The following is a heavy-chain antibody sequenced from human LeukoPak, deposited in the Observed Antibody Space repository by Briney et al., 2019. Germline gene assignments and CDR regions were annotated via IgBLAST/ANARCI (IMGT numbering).Heavy chain of an antibody. CDR3: ARGYYDFWSGYYSPPPQYYYYYGMDV. CDR1: GDSISSYY. Sequence: PSETLSLTCSVSGDSISSYYWTWIRQPPGKGLEWIGYVFYNGNTNYNPSLKSRVTISVDTSKNQFSLKLSSVTAADTAVYYCARGYYDFWSGYYSPPPQYYYYYGMDVWGQGTTVTVSS. CDR2: VFYNGNT. V-gene: IGHV4-59*12. J-gene: IGHJ6*02. D-gene: IGHD3-3*01.